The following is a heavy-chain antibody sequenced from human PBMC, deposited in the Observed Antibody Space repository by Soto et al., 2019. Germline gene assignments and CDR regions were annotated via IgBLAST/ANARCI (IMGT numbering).Heavy chain of an antibody. CDR1: GGSITSGGSY. Sequence: QVQLRESGPGLVKPSETLSLTCAVSGGSITSGGSYWSWVRQHPGKGLEWIGHVYYSWSAYYNPSLKSRVAISVDTSKNRFSLRVNYVTAADTAVYYCAKSLPGGTIYYMDVWGEGTTITVSS. V-gene: IGHV4-31*11. CDR2: VYYSWSA. J-gene: IGHJ6*03. D-gene: IGHD1-26*01. CDR3: AKSLPGGTIYYMDV.